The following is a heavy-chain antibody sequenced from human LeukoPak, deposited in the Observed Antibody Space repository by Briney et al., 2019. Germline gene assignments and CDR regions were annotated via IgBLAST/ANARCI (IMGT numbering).Heavy chain of an antibody. V-gene: IGHV1-18*01. CDR1: GYTFTSYG. J-gene: IGHJ6*02. CDR2: ISAYNGNT. Sequence: ASVTVSCKASGYTFTSYGISWVRQAPGQGLEWMGWISAYNGNTNYAQKLQGRVTMTTDTSTSTAYMELRSLRSDDAAVYYCAREGRTYYDFWSGYYNYYYGMDVWGQGTTVTVSS. D-gene: IGHD3-3*01. CDR3: AREGRTYYDFWSGYYNYYYGMDV.